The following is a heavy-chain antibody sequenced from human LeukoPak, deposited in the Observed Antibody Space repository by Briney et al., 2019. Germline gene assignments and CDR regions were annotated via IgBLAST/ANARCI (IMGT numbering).Heavy chain of an antibody. CDR2: IEASGGAT. J-gene: IGHJ5*02. CDR3: AKESGSGWYGWFAP. V-gene: IGHV3-23*01. CDR1: GFTFSDYA. D-gene: IGHD6-19*01. Sequence: PGGFLRLSCAASGFTFSDYAMYWVRQAPGKGLEWVSSIEASGGATYYADSVKGRFTISRDNSKNTFYLQMNSLRAEDTAVYYCAKESGSGWYGWFAPWGQGTLVTVSS.